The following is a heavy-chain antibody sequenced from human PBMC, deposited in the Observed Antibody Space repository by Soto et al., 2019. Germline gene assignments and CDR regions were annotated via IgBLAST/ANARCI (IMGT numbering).Heavy chain of an antibody. D-gene: IGHD2-21*01. CDR2: ISSGSIDT. Sequence: PGGSLRLSCAASGFTFSDYYMGWIRQAPGKGLEWVSHISSGSIDTNYADSVKGRFTISRDNAKNSLYLQMNSLRVEDTAVYYCARDTRRGIPDFWGQGTLVTVSS. CDR3: ARDTRRGIPDF. V-gene: IGHV3-11*06. J-gene: IGHJ4*02. CDR1: GFTFSDYY.